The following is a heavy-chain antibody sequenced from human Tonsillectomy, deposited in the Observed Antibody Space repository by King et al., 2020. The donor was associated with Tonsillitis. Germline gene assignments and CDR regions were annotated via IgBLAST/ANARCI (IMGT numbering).Heavy chain of an antibody. V-gene: IGHV3-15*01. D-gene: IGHD6-19*01. Sequence: VQLVESGGGLVKPGVSLRLSCVASGFTFSNAWMRWVRQAPGKGLEWVGRIKSKTEGGTTAYAAPVKGRFTISRDDSKNTLYLQMNSLKTEDTAVYYCTLRVREWLVWGQGTLVSVPS. CDR3: TLRVREWLV. J-gene: IGHJ4*02. CDR1: GFTFSNAW. CDR2: IKSKTEGGTT.